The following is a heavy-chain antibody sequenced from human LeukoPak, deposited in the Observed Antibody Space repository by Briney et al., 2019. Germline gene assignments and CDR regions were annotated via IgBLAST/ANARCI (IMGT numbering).Heavy chain of an antibody. D-gene: IGHD1-26*01. J-gene: IGHJ4*02. CDR2: IYYSGST. V-gene: IGHV4-39*01. Sequence: SGSLSLTCSVSGGSISSSSYYWDWMRQPPGKGLEWIGSIYYSGSTYYNPSLKSRVTISVDTSKNQFSLKVNSVTAADTAVYYCARSSGSYITDWGQGTLVTVSS. CDR1: GGSISSSSYY. CDR3: ARSSGSYITD.